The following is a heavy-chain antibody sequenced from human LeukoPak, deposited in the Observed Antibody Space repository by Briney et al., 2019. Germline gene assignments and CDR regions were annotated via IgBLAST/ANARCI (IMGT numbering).Heavy chain of an antibody. J-gene: IGHJ3*02. CDR3: ARQKCTSTSCLTKNAFDI. D-gene: IGHD2-2*01. V-gene: IGHV4-39*01. Sequence: PSETLSLTCTVAGGSISSSSKFWGWIRQPPGKGLEWIGSLLPSTTTYYNPSLRSRVGISVDTSKNQFSLDLSSVTAADTAVYYCARQKCTSTSCLTKNAFDIWGQGTMVTVSS. CDR1: GGSISSSSKF. CDR2: LLPSTTT.